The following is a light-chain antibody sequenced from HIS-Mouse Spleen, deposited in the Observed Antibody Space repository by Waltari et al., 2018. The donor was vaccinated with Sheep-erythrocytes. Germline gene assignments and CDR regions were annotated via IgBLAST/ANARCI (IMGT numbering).Light chain of an antibody. CDR3: QQYYSTLT. CDR1: QSVLYSSNNKNY. J-gene: IGKJ4*01. Sequence: DIVMTQSPDSLAVSLGERATINCKSSQSVLYSSNNKNYLAWYQQKPGQPPKRLIYWAFTRESGVPDRFSGSGSGTDFTLTISSLQAEDVAVYYCQQYYSTLTFGGGTKVEIK. V-gene: IGKV4-1*01. CDR2: WAF.